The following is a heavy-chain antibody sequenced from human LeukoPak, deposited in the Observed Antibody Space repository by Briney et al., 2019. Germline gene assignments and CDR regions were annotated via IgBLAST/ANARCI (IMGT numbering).Heavy chain of an antibody. J-gene: IGHJ4*02. CDR3: AKDRYSSGWYSDFDY. Sequence: GGSLRLSCAASGFTFSNYAMHWVRQAPGKGLEWVAVISDDGSNKYYGDTMKGQFTISRDNSKNTVYLQMNRLRAEDTAVYYSAKDRYSSGWYSDFDYWGQGTLVTVSS. D-gene: IGHD6-19*01. CDR2: ISDDGSNK. V-gene: IGHV3-30*18. CDR1: GFTFSNYA.